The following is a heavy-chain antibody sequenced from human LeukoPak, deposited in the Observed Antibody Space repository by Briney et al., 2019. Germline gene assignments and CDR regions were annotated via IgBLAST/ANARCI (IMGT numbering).Heavy chain of an antibody. J-gene: IGHJ6*02. CDR3: ARTITMVRGVTRLYYYYYGMDV. CDR2: IDPSDSYT. D-gene: IGHD3-10*01. CDR1: GYSFTSYW. Sequence: GESLRISCKGSGYSFTSYWISWVRQMPGKGLEWMGRIDPSDSYTNYSPSFQGHVTISADKSISTAYLQWSSLKASDAAMYYCARTITMVRGVTRLYYYYYGMDVWGQGTTVTVSS. V-gene: IGHV5-10-1*01.